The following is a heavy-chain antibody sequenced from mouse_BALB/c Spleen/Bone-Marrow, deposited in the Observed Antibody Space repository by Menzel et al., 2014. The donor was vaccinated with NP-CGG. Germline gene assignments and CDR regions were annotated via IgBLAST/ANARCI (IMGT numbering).Heavy chain of an antibody. CDR2: IDPANGNT. D-gene: IGHD2-14*01. V-gene: IGHV14-3*02. J-gene: IGHJ1*01. CDR1: GFNIKDTY. Sequence: EVKLQESGAELVKPGASVKLSCTASGFNIKDTYMHWVKQRPEQGLEWIGRIDPANGNTKYDPKFQGKATITADTSSNTAYLQLSSLTSEDTAVYYCARLGYRYGYWFFDVWGAGTTVTVSS. CDR3: ARLGYRYGYWFFDV.